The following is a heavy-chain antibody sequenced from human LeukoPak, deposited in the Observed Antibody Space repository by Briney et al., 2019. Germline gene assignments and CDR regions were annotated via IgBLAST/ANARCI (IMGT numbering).Heavy chain of an antibody. CDR3: ATAFYPRIGCSGGSCYSDYYYGMDV. CDR1: GYTLTELS. V-gene: IGHV1-24*01. J-gene: IGHJ6*02. CDR2: FDPEDGET. Sequence: ASVKVSFKVSGYTLTELSMHWVRQAPGKGLEWMGGFDPEDGETIYAQKFQGRVTMTEDTSTDTAYMELSSLRSEDTAVYYCATAFYPRIGCSGGSCYSDYYYGMDVWGQGTTVTVS. D-gene: IGHD2-15*01.